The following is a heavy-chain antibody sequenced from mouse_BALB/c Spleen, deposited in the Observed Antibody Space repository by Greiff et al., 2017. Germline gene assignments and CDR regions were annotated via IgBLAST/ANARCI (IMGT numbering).Heavy chain of an antibody. Sequence: QVQLQQSGAELVRPGTSVKISCKASGYTFTNYWLGWVKQRPGHGLEWIGDIYPGGGYTNYNEKFKGKATLTADTSSSTAYMQLSSLTSEDSAVYFCARGGTARALYYFDYWGQGTTLTVSS. CDR3: ARGGTARALYYFDY. CDR1: GYTFTNYW. CDR2: IYPGGGYT. D-gene: IGHD3-2*01. J-gene: IGHJ2*01. V-gene: IGHV1-63*02.